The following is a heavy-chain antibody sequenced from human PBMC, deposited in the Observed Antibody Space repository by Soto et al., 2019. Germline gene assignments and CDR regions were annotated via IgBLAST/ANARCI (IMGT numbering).Heavy chain of an antibody. CDR2: ISTSKGNT. CDR1: GYTFTSYG. D-gene: IGHD3-10*01. Sequence: ASVKVSCKTSGYTFTSYGIAWVRQAPGQGLEWMGWISTSKGNTNYAQKLQGRVTMTTDTSTSTAYMELRSLRSDDTAVYYCAREGYYSGSGTYSPPRYYGMDVWGQGTTVTVSS. J-gene: IGHJ6*02. CDR3: AREGYYSGSGTYSPPRYYGMDV. V-gene: IGHV1-18*01.